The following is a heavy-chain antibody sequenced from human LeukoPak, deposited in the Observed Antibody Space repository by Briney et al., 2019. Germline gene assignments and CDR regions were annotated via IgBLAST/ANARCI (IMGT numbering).Heavy chain of an antibody. D-gene: IGHD3-22*01. CDR1: GFTFSSYG. V-gene: IGHV3-30*18. CDR2: ISYDGSNK. CDR3: AKDGQPLHCYDSSGYLGYFDY. J-gene: IGHJ4*02. Sequence: GRSLRLSCAASGFTFSSYGMHWVRQAPGKGLEWVAVISYDGSNKYYADSVKGRFTISRDNSKNTLYLQMNSLRAEDTAVYYCAKDGQPLHCYDSSGYLGYFDYWGQGTLVTVSS.